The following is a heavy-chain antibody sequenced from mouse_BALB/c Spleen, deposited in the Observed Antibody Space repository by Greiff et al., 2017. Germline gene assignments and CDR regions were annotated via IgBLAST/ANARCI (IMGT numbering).Heavy chain of an antibody. V-gene: IGHV1S137*01. CDR1: GYTFTDYA. D-gene: IGHD5-5*01. CDR2: ISTYYGDA. J-gene: IGHJ1*01. CDR3: ARQVAPTYGGYFDV. Sequence: QVQLKQSGAELVRPGVSVKISCKGSGYTFTDYAMHWVKQSHAKSLEWIGVISTYYGDASYNQKFKGKATMTVDKSSSTAYMELARLTSEDSAIYYCARQVAPTYGGYFDVWGAGTTVTVSS.